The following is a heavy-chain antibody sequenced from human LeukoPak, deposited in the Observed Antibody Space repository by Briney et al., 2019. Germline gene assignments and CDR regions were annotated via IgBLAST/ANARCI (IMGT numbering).Heavy chain of an antibody. J-gene: IGHJ4*02. CDR2: ISSNGGST. V-gene: IGHV3-64*01. Sequence: PGGSLRLSCAASGFTFSSSGMHWVRQAPGKGLEYVSAISSNGGSTYYANSVKGRFTISRDNSKNTLYLQVGSLRAEDMAVYYCARGAGSGWSPFDYWGQGTLVTVSS. D-gene: IGHD6-19*01. CDR1: GFTFSSSG. CDR3: ARGAGSGWSPFDY.